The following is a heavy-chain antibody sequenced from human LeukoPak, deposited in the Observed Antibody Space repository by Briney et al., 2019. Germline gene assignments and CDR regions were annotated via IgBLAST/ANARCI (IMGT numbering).Heavy chain of an antibody. Sequence: EASVKVSCKASGYTFTSYGISWVRQAPGQGLEWMGWISAYNGNTNYAQKLQGRVTMTTDTSTSTAYMELRSLRSDDTAVYYCARDYQIAVAGIFDYWGQGTLVTVSS. J-gene: IGHJ4*02. CDR1: GYTFTSYG. V-gene: IGHV1-18*01. CDR2: ISAYNGNT. D-gene: IGHD6-19*01. CDR3: ARDYQIAVAGIFDY.